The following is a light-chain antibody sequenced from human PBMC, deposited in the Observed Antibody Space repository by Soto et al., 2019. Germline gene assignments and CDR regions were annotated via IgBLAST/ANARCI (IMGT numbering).Light chain of an antibody. CDR2: DAS. CDR1: QSVSSY. V-gene: IGKV3-11*01. J-gene: IGKJ4*01. Sequence: EIVLTQSPATLSLSPGERATLSCRASQSVSSYLAWYQQKPGQAPRLLIYDASNRATGIPARFSGSGSGTDFTLTIRGLEPEDFAVYYCQQRSNWPLTFGGGTEVEIK. CDR3: QQRSNWPLT.